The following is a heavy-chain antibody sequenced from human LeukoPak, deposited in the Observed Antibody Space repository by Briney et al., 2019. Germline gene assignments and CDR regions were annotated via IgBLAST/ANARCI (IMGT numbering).Heavy chain of an antibody. D-gene: IGHD1-7*01. V-gene: IGHV4-34*01. Sequence: SETLSLTCAVYVGSFSNYYWSWIRQPPGKGLEGIGEINDSGRTNYNPSLMSRVTVSVATSKNQFSLRLTSVTATDTAVYYCARRWNYGRNYYIDVWGNGATVSVSS. CDR1: VGSFSNYY. CDR3: ARRWNYGRNYYIDV. J-gene: IGHJ6*03. CDR2: INDSGRT.